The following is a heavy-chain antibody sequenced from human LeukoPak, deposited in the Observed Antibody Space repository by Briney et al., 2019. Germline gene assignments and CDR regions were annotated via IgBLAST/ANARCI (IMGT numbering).Heavy chain of an antibody. CDR2: IYYSGST. CDR3: ARGGRYGSGSYYNGPRDQNWFDP. CDR1: GGSISSSSYY. J-gene: IGHJ5*02. D-gene: IGHD3-10*01. Sequence: SETLSLTCTVSGGSISSSSYYWGWIRQPPGKGLEWIGSIYYSGSTYYNPSLKSRVTISVDTSKNQFSLKVSSVNAADTAVYYCARGGRYGSGSYYNGPRDQNWFDPWGQGTLVTVSS. V-gene: IGHV4-39*07.